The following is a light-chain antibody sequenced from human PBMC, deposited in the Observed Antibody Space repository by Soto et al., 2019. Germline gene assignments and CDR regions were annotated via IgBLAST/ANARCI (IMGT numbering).Light chain of an antibody. V-gene: IGKV3-15*01. CDR3: QQYNDWRT. Sequence: EVVMTQSPATLSVSPGERATLSCRASQSVGSNLAWYQQKPGQTPRLLIYGASTRATGIPARFSASGSGTKFTLTISSLQSEDFAVYYCQQYNDWRTFGQGTKVDIK. CDR2: GAS. CDR1: QSVGSN. J-gene: IGKJ1*01.